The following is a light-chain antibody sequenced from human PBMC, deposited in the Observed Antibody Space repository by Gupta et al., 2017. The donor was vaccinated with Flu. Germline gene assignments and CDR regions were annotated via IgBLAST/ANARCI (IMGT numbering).Light chain of an antibody. CDR2: ENK. J-gene: IGLJ3*02. Sequence: FFLTLTHSVSESPGKTVTLSCTRSSGSISSNSVQWYQQRPGSSPIIVLYENKQRTNGVPDRFSGSIDSASNSASITSSGLKTEDDADYYCQCYVQKDGVFGGGTMLTVL. CDR3: QCYVQKDGV. CDR1: SGSISSNS. V-gene: IGLV6-57*01.